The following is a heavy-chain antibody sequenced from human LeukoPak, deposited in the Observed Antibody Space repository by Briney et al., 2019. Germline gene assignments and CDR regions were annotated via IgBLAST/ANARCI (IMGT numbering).Heavy chain of an antibody. V-gene: IGHV4-39*01. J-gene: IGHJ6*02. D-gene: IGHD6-19*01. CDR1: GGSISSSSYS. CDR2: IYYSGST. Sequence: SETLSLTCTVSGGSISSSSYSWGWIRQPPGKGLEWIGSIYYSGSTYYNPSLKSRVTISVDTSKNQFSLKLSSVTAADTAVYYCARRVSVAGRFYYYYGMDVWGQGTTVTVSS. CDR3: ARRVSVAGRFYYYYGMDV.